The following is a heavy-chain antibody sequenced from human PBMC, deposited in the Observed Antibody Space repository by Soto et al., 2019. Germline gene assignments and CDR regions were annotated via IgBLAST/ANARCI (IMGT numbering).Heavy chain of an antibody. CDR2: IYHSGST. J-gene: IGHJ5*02. CDR1: GGSISSGGYS. CDR3: AREENTMENWFDP. Sequence: QLQLQESGSGLVKPSQTLSLTCAVSGGSISSGGYSWSWIRQPPGKGLEWIGYIYHSGSTYYNPSLKSRVTILVDRSKNQFSLKLSSVTAADTAVYYCAREENTMENWFDPWGQGTLVTVSS. D-gene: IGHD1-1*01. V-gene: IGHV4-30-2*01.